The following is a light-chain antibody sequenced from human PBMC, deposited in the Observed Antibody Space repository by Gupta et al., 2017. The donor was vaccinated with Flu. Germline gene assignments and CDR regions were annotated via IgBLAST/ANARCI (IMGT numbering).Light chain of an antibody. V-gene: IGKV3-20*01. J-gene: IGKJ4*01. CDR3: QQDGTSAPLT. CDR2: RAS. Sequence: IVLTQSPDILSFSPGDRATLSCRASQTIRSNFLTWYQQKPGQATRLLIPRASLRDTRVPHRFSGCRFRTDVLLSSSRLALEVTALYYSQQDGTSAPLTFGGGTKVEF. CDR1: QTIRSNF.